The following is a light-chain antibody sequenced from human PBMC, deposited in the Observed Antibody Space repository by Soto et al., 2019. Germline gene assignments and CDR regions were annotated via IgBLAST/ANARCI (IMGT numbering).Light chain of an antibody. CDR2: NSY. J-gene: IGLJ1*01. V-gene: IGLV1-44*01. Sequence: QSVLTRAVSGSRTPVQGVTISHSRSSSNIGSKTVNWYQQLPGTVPKLLIYNSYQRPSGVPDRFSASKSGTSASLAISGLQSEDEADYYCSSWDASLNGYVSGTGTKVTVL. CDR3: SSWDASLNGYV. CDR1: SSNIGSKT.